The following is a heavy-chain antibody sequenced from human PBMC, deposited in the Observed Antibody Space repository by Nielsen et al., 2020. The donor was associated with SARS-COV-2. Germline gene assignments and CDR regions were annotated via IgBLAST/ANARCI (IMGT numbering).Heavy chain of an antibody. CDR1: GFTFSSYA. CDR3: ARLSNFWSGYNDY. J-gene: IGHJ4*02. CDR2: ISYDGSNK. Sequence: GESLKISCAASGFTFSSYAMHWVRQAPGKGLEWVAVISYDGSNKYYADSVKGRFTISRDNSKNTLYLQMNSLTADDTAVYYCARLSNFWSGYNDYWGRGTLVTVSS. V-gene: IGHV3-30-3*01. D-gene: IGHD3-3*01.